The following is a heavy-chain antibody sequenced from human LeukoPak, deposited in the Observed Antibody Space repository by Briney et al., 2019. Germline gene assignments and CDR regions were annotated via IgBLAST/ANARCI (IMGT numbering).Heavy chain of an antibody. V-gene: IGHV3-48*04. CDR3: ARDRIAARPGAFDI. CDR1: GFTFSSYS. Sequence: PGGSLRLSCAASGFTFSSYSMNWVRQAPGKGLEWVSYISSSSSTIYYADSVKGRFTISRDNAKNSLYLQMNSLRAEDTAVYYCARDRIAARPGAFDIWGQGTMVTVSS. CDR2: ISSSSSTI. J-gene: IGHJ3*02. D-gene: IGHD6-6*01.